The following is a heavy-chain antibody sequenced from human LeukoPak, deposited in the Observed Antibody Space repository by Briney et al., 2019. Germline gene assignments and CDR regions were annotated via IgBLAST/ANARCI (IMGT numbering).Heavy chain of an antibody. CDR1: VGSLCVLY. CDR2: INHSGST. CDR3: ARGPRAHILVVPASFQRAFDI. Sequence: SETLSLTCALYVGSLCVLYWSCVRQPPGKGLEWIGEINHSGSTNYNPSPKSRVTISVDTSKNQFSLKLSSMTAADTAVYYCARGPRAHILVVPASFQRAFDIWGQGTMVTVSS. V-gene: IGHV4-34*01. J-gene: IGHJ3*02. D-gene: IGHD2-2*01.